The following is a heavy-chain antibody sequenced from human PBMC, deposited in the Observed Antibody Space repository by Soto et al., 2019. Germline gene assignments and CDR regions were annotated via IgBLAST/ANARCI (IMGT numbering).Heavy chain of an antibody. V-gene: IGHV3-33*01. Sequence: QVQLVESGGGVVQPGRSLRLSCAASGITLRNCGMHWVRQAPGKGLEWVAVIWYDETTKYYVDSVKGRFTISRDNSKNTLYLQMNSLRAEDTAVYYCARDLSRSGNYTNDAFHIWGQGTMVTVSS. CDR2: IWYDETTK. D-gene: IGHD3-10*01. CDR3: ARDLSRSGNYTNDAFHI. J-gene: IGHJ3*02. CDR1: GITLRNCG.